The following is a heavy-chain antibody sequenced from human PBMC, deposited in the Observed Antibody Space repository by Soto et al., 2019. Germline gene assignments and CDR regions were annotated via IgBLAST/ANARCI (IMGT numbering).Heavy chain of an antibody. D-gene: IGHD3-16*01. J-gene: IGHJ6*02. V-gene: IGHV6-1*01. CDR3: SKEKVNNTGIDYLYRNDG. CDR2: TYYRSKWYN. Sequence: SQTLSLTCAISGDSVSSNSAAWNWIRQSPSRGLEWLGRTYYRSKWYNDYAVSVKSRITINPDTSKNQFSLQLNSVTPEDTAVNFFSKEKVNNTGIDYLYRNDGWGQGTTVTVSS. CDR1: GDSVSSNSAA.